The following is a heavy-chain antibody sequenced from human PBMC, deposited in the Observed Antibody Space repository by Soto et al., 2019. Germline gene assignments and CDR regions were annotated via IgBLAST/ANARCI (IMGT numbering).Heavy chain of an antibody. CDR1: GYTFNTYG. D-gene: IGHD5-12*01. V-gene: IGHV1-18*04. Sequence: QAQLLQSGGELKKSGASVKVSCKASGYTFNTYGISWVRQAPGQGLEWMAWISIHNGNTNFAQKFQGRVTLTTDASTSTATMELMSLRSDDTVFYYWSRMTTVDTSHYYMDVWGKGTTVSVSS. J-gene: IGHJ6*03. CDR3: SRMTTVDTSHYYMDV. CDR2: ISIHNGNT.